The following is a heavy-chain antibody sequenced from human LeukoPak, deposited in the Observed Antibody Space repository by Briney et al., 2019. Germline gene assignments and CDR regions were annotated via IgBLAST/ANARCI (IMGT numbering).Heavy chain of an antibody. J-gene: IGHJ4*02. Sequence: GGSLRLSCAASRFAFRNFWMNWVRQAPGKGPEWVATIKQDGSEKYYVDSVKGRFTISRDNAKNSLHLQMNSLRAEDTAVYYCAKAMVRGVIITGFDYWGQGTLVTVSS. CDR3: AKAMVRGVIITGFDY. V-gene: IGHV3-7*03. D-gene: IGHD3-10*01. CDR2: IKQDGSEK. CDR1: RFAFRNFW.